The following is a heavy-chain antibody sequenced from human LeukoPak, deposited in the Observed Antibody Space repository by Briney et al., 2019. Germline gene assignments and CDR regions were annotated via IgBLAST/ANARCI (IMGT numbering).Heavy chain of an antibody. V-gene: IGHV3-21*01. CDR1: GFTFSSYS. CDR2: ISSSSSYI. J-gene: IGHJ3*02. Sequence: GGSLRLSCAASGFTFSSYSMNWVRQAPGKGLEWVSSISSSSSYIDYADSVKGRFTISRDNAKNSLYLQMNSLRAEDTAVYYCARVHEAFDAFDIWGQGTMVTVSS. CDR3: ARVHEAFDAFDI.